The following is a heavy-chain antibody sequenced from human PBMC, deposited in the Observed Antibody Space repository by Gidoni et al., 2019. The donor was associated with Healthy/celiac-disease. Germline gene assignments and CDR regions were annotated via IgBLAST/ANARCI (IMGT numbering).Heavy chain of an antibody. V-gene: IGHV3-48*03. J-gene: IGHJ4*02. Sequence: EVQLVESGGGLVQPGGSLRLSCAASGFTFSSYEMNWVRQAPGKGLEWVSYISSSGSTIYYADSVKGRFTISRDNAKNSLYLQMNSLRAEDTAVYYCARDIGSYSYFDYWGQGTLVTVSS. CDR2: ISSSGSTI. CDR3: ARDIGSYSYFDY. CDR1: GFTFSSYE. D-gene: IGHD1-26*01.